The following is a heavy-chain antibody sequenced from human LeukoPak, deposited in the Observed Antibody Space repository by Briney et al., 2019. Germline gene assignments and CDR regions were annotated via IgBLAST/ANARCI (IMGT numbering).Heavy chain of an antibody. J-gene: IGHJ3*01. CDR1: GYSFTSYW. CDR3: ARQQQFCSGGNCYSLNAFDL. CDR2: IYPGDSDT. V-gene: IGHV5-51*01. D-gene: IGHD2-15*01. Sequence: GESLKISCKGSGYSFTSYWIGWVRQMPGKGLEWMGIIYPGDSDTRYSPSFQGQVTISADKSISTAYLQWSSLKASDTAMYYCARQQQFCSGGNCYSLNAFDLWGQGTVVTVSS.